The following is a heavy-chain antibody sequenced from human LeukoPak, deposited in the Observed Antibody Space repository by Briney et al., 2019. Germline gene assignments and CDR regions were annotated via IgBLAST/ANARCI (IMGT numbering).Heavy chain of an antibody. CDR2: ISGSGGST. V-gene: IGHV3-23*01. CDR3: ANKAIVTGGLAY. J-gene: IGHJ4*02. Sequence: GGSLRLSSAASGFTFSSYAMSWVRQAPGKGLEWVSIISGSGGSTYYADSVKGRFTISRDNPKNTLYLLMNSLRAEDTAVYYCANKAIVTGGLAYWGQGTLVTVSS. D-gene: IGHD4-11*01. CDR1: GFTFSSYA.